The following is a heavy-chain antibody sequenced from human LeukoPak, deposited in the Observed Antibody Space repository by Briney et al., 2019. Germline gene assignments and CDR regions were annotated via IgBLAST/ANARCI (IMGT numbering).Heavy chain of an antibody. Sequence: PGGSLRLSCAASGFTFSSYEMNWVRQAPGQGLEWVSYISSSGSTIYYADSVKGRFTISRDNAKNSLYLQMNSLRAEDTAVYYCARDRSRRSLFDYWGQGTLVTVSS. CDR2: ISSSGSTI. J-gene: IGHJ4*02. V-gene: IGHV3-48*03. CDR1: GFTFSSYE. CDR3: ARDRSRRSLFDY. D-gene: IGHD1-14*01.